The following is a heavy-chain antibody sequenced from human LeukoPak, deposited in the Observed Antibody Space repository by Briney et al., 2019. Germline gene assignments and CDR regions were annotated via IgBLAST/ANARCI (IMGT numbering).Heavy chain of an antibody. CDR2: VTSNGGST. Sequence: PGGSLRLSCSASGFTFSSYAMHWVRQAPGKGLQYVSAVTSNGGSTYYADSVKGRFTITRDNSKNTLYLQMSSLRAEDTAVYYCVRTTRPVYYFDYSGQGTLVTVSS. V-gene: IGHV3-64D*06. D-gene: IGHD1-14*01. J-gene: IGHJ4*02. CDR1: GFTFSSYA. CDR3: VRTTRPVYYFDY.